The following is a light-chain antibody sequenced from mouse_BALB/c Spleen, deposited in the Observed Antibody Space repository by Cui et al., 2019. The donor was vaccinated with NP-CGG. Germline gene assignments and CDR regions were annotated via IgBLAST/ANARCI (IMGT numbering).Light chain of an antibody. Sequence: QGVVTQESELTTSHGETVTLTCRSSTGAVTTSNYANWVQEKPDYLFTGLIGGTNNRAPGVPARFSGSLIGDKAALTITGAQTEDEAIYFCVLWYSNHWVFGGGTKLTVL. V-gene: IGLV1*01. CDR2: GTN. CDR1: TGAVTTSNY. CDR3: VLWYSNHWV. J-gene: IGLJ1*01.